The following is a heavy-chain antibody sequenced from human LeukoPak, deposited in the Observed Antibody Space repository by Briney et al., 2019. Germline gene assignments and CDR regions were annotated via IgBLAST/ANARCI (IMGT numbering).Heavy chain of an antibody. CDR1: GFTFSNYA. Sequence: GASLRLSCAASGFTFSNYAITWVRQAPGKGLEWVSAISRNVGSTYYADSVKGRFTISRDNSKSTVYLQMSSLRDDDTAIYYCATAFYGSGPPSCFWGQGTPVTVSS. CDR2: ISRNVGST. V-gene: IGHV3-23*01. D-gene: IGHD3-10*01. J-gene: IGHJ1*01. CDR3: ATAFYGSGPPSCF.